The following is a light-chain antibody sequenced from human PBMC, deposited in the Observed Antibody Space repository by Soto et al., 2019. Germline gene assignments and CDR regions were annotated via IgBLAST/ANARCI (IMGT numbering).Light chain of an antibody. CDR1: QTISNW. CDR2: DAS. J-gene: IGKJ1*01. Sequence: DIQMTQSPSTLSASVGDRVASTCRASQTISNWLAWYQVKPGKAPKLLMHDASSLESGVPSRFSGSASGTEFTLTISNLQPDDCATYYCQQYENYWTFGQGTKVDIK. V-gene: IGKV1-5*01. CDR3: QQYENYWT.